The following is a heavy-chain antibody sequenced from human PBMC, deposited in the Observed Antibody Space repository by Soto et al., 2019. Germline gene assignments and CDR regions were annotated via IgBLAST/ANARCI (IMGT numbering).Heavy chain of an antibody. Sequence: QVQLQESGPGLVKPSGTLSLTCAVSSGSISSRKWWTWVRQSPGKGLEWIGEIYHSGSTNYNPSRKRRVTISIDKSNNQFSLKLSSVTAADTAVYYCASKFGELLADAFDIWGQGTMVTVSS. CDR3: ASKFGELLADAFDI. J-gene: IGHJ3*02. CDR2: IYHSGST. V-gene: IGHV4-4*02. CDR1: SGSISSRKW. D-gene: IGHD3-10*01.